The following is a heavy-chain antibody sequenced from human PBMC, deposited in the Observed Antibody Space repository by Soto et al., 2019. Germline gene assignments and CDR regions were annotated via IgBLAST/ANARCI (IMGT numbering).Heavy chain of an antibody. Sequence: SETLSLTCAVPSGSISTSNWWIWVRQPPGKVLEWIGEVYHSGSTNYNPSLKSRVTMSVDKSKNQFSLNLSSVTAADTAVYFCARQMTGTTAFDYWGQGTLVTVSS. J-gene: IGHJ4*02. V-gene: IGHV4-4*02. CDR2: VYHSGST. D-gene: IGHD1-7*01. CDR3: ARQMTGTTAFDY. CDR1: SGSISTSNW.